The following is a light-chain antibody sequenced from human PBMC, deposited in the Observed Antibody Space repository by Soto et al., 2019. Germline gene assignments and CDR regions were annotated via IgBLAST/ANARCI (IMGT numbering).Light chain of an antibody. CDR3: QQYSSSPLT. Sequence: EILMTQSPATLSVSPGERATLSCRASQSVSSNLAWYLQKPGQAPRLLIYGAPSRATGIPDRFSGSGSGTDFTLTISRLEPEDFAVYHCQQYSSSPLTFGGGTK. CDR1: QSVSSN. J-gene: IGKJ4*01. CDR2: GAP. V-gene: IGKV3-20*01.